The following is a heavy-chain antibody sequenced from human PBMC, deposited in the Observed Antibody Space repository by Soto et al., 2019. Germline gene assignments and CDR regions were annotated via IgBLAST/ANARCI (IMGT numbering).Heavy chain of an antibody. V-gene: IGHV1-69*01. J-gene: IGHJ4*02. CDR3: ARGGRGYSSAPRYYFDY. Sequence: QVQLVQSGSEVKKPGSSVKVSCKASGGSFSSNPISWVRQAPGQGLEWMAGIIPIFATVHYAQKFQGRVTITADESTSTAYMELTSLRSEDPAVYFCARGGRGYSSAPRYYFDYWGQGTLVTVSS. D-gene: IGHD5-18*01. CDR2: IIPIFATV. CDR1: GGSFSSNP.